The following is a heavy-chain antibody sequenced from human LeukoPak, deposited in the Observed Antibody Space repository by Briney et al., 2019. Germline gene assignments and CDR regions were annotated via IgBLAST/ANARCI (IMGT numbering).Heavy chain of an antibody. V-gene: IGHV4-39*01. CDR3: TLRNF. CDR1: GGSISGSTYY. Sequence: SETLSLTCTVSGGSISGSTYYWGWVRQPPGKGLEWIGSIYYSGSTYYNPSLKSRVTISVDTSKNQFSLKLSSVTAADTAVYFCTLRNFWGQGSLDPVSS. CDR2: IYYSGST. D-gene: IGHD1-14*01. J-gene: IGHJ1*01.